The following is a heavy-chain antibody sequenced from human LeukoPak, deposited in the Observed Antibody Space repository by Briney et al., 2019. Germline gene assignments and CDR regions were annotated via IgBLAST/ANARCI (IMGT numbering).Heavy chain of an antibody. CDR3: ARGSRLEDYYDSSEFKDY. CDR1: GGSFSGYY. D-gene: IGHD3-22*01. J-gene: IGHJ4*02. CDR2: VNHSGST. V-gene: IGHV4-34*01. Sequence: SETRSLTCAVYGGSFSGYYWSWIRQPPGKGLEWIGEVNHSGSTNYNPSLKSRVTISVDTSKNQFSLKLNSVTAADTAVYYCARGSRLEDYYDSSEFKDYWGQGTLVTVSS.